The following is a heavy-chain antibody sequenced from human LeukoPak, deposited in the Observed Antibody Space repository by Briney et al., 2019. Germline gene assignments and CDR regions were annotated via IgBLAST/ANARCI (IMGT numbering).Heavy chain of an antibody. CDR2: ISSSGSTI. Sequence: GGSLRLSCAASGFTFSDYYMSWIRQAPGKGLEWVSYISSSGSTIYYADSVKGRFTISRDNAKNSLYLQMNSLRAEDTAIYYCAKDSYDSSGSRYDYWGQGTLVTVSS. J-gene: IGHJ4*02. CDR3: AKDSYDSSGSRYDY. CDR1: GFTFSDYY. V-gene: IGHV3-11*01. D-gene: IGHD3-22*01.